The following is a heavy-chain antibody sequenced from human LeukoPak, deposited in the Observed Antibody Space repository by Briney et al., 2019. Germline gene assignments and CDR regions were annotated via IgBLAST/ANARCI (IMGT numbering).Heavy chain of an antibody. J-gene: IGHJ4*02. D-gene: IGHD1-26*01. CDR2: ISAYNGNT. CDR3: ARDMWRGSYWFDY. CDR1: GYTFTSYG. Sequence: ASVKVSCKASGYTFTSYGISWVRQAPGQGLEWMGWISAYNGNTNYAQKFQGRVTMTRDTSISTAYMELSRLRSDDTAVYYCARDMWRGSYWFDYWGQGTLVTVSS. V-gene: IGHV1-18*01.